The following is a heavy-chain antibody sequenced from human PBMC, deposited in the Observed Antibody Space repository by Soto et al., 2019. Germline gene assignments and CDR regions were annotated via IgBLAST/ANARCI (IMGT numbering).Heavy chain of an antibody. CDR2: ISSSSSSI. D-gene: IGHD1-26*01. CDR3: ASELSGSHDPFDY. Sequence: GGSLRLCCAASGFTFSSYSMNWVRQAPGKGLEWVSYISSSSSSIYYADSVKGRFTISRDYAKNSLYLQMNSLRAEDLAVYFCASELSGSHDPFDYWGQGTLVTVSS. V-gene: IGHV3-48*01. J-gene: IGHJ4*02. CDR1: GFTFSSYS.